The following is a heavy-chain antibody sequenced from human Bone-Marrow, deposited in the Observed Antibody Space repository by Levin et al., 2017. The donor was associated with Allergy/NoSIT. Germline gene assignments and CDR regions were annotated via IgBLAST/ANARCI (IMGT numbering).Heavy chain of an antibody. CDR3: AKDRSWDYAEETWFDP. D-gene: IGHD4-17*01. J-gene: IGHJ5*02. Sequence: PGGSLRLSCEASGFTFTSYAMSWVRQAPGKGLEWVSGISGSGRSTYYADSVKGRFTISRDNSKNTVYLQMNSLRAEDTALYYCAKDRSWDYAEETWFDPWGQGTLVTVSS. V-gene: IGHV3-23*01. CDR2: ISGSGRST. CDR1: GFTFTSYA.